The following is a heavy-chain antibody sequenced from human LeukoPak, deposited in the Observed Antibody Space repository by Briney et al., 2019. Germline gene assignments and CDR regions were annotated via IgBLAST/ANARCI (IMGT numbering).Heavy chain of an antibody. V-gene: IGHV3-23*01. CDR1: VFTLSSYA. D-gene: IGHD3-10*01. Sequence: PGGSLRLSCAASVFTLSSYAMSCVRQAPGKGLEWVSTITGNAGNTYYADSVKGRFTASRDNSRNTLYLQMNSLRAEDTAVYHCAKGGGSVRNYYMDVWGKGTTVTVSS. CDR2: ITGNAGNT. J-gene: IGHJ6*03. CDR3: AKGGGSVRNYYMDV.